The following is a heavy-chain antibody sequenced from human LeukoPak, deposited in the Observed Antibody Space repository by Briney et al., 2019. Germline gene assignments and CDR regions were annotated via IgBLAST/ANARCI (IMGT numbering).Heavy chain of an antibody. CDR1: GGSISSYY. CDR3: VRDEARTGYIHY. J-gene: IGHJ4*02. V-gene: IGHV4-4*07. Sequence: TSETLSLTCTVSGGSISSYYWSWVRQTAGKGLEWIGRIYISGTTNYNPSLKSRVTMSLDTSKNQLSLRLTSVTAADTAVYYCVRDEARTGYIHYWGQGTLITVSS. CDR2: IYISGTT. D-gene: IGHD3-9*01.